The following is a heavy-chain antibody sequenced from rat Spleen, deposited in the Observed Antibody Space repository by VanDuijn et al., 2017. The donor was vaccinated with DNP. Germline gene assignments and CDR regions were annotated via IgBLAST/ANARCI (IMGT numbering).Heavy chain of an antibody. V-gene: IGHV5-7*01. CDR1: GFTFSDFN. Sequence: EVQLVESGGGLVQPGRSLKLSCEASGFTFSDFNMAWVRQAPKKGLEWVATISYDGSSTNYRDSVKGRFTVSRENAKSTLYLQMDSLRSEETATYYCARQTTALYFDYWGQGVMVTVSS. CDR3: ARQTTALYFDY. CDR2: ISYDGSST. J-gene: IGHJ2*01. D-gene: IGHD1-11*01.